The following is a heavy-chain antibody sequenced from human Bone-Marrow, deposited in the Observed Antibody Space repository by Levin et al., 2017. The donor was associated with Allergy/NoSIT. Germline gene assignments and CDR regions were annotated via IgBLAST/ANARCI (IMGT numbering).Heavy chain of an antibody. D-gene: IGHD6-13*01. CDR2: ISGSGGST. V-gene: IGHV3-23*01. J-gene: IGHJ4*02. CDR1: GFTFSSYA. Sequence: PGGSLRLSCAASGFTFSSYAMSWVRQAPGKGLEWVSAISGSGGSTYYADSVKGRFTISRDNSKNRLYLQMNSLRAEDTAVYYCAKARWLGIAAAGDFDYWGQGTLVTVSS. CDR3: AKARWLGIAAAGDFDY.